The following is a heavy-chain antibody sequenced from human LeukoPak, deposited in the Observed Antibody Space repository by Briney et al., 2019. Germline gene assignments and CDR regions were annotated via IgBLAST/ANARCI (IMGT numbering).Heavy chain of an antibody. J-gene: IGHJ4*02. D-gene: IGHD2-21*02. V-gene: IGHV1-69*04. CDR3: ARDLSYCGGDCSSGGISDY. CDR1: GGTFSSYA. Sequence: GASVKVSCKASGGTFSSYAISWVRQAPGQGLEWMGRIIPILGIANCAQKFQGRVTITADKSTSTAYMELSSLRSEDTAVYYCARDLSYCGGDCSSGGISDYWGQGTLVTVSS. CDR2: IIPILGIA.